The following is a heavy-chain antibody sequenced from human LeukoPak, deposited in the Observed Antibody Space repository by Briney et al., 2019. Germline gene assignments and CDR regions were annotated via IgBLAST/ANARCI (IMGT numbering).Heavy chain of an antibody. CDR2: ISSRNTYI. CDR1: GFTFSSYS. J-gene: IGHJ4*02. D-gene: IGHD4-17*01. CDR3: ARGPHAADYGDCSYFDY. Sequence: PGGSLRLSCAASGFTFSSYSMNWVRQAPGKGLEWVSSISSRNTYIYDADSVKGRFTISRDNAKNSLYLEMNSLRAEDTAVYYCARGPHAADYGDCSYFDYWGQGTLVTVSS. V-gene: IGHV3-21*01.